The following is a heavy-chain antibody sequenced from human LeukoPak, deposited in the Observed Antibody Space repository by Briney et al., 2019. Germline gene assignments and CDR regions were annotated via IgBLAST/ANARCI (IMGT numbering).Heavy chain of an antibody. CDR3: ARRKSSGYYDW. CDR2: IYHSGST. CDR1: GYSISSGYH. Sequence: SETLSLTCAVSGYSISSGYHWGWIRQPPGKGLEWIGSIYHSGSTYYNPSLKSRVTISVDTSKNQFSLKLSSVTAADTAVYYCARRKSSGYYDWWGQGTLVTVSS. D-gene: IGHD3-22*01. V-gene: IGHV4-38-2*01. J-gene: IGHJ4*02.